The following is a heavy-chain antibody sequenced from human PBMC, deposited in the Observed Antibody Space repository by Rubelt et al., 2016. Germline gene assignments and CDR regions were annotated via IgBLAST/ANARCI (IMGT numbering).Heavy chain of an antibody. V-gene: IGHV3-33*08. CDR1: GFTFSSYS. CDR3: ARERNSGYDFDY. Sequence: VQLVESGGGLVKPGGSLRLSCAASGFTFSSYSMNWVRQAPGKGLEWVAVIWYDGSNKYLSDAVNGRFTISRDNSKNTLYWQMNSLRAEDTAVYYCARERNSGYDFDYWGQGTLVTVSS. J-gene: IGHJ4*02. D-gene: IGHD5-12*01. CDR2: IWYDGSNK.